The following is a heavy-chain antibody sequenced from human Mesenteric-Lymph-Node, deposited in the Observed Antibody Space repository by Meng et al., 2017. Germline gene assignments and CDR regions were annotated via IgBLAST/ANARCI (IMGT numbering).Heavy chain of an antibody. CDR1: AYIFTSYD. J-gene: IGHJ4*02. Sequence: ASAQVSCKASAYIFTSYDIICLRHGTGQGLKWGGWMNPNSGNTGYAQKFQGRVTKTRNTSISTAYMEQSSLRSEDTAVYYDAAYGSGSFGMAFDYWGQGTLVTVSS. CDR3: AAYGSGSFGMAFDY. D-gene: IGHD3-10*01. CDR2: MNPNSGNT. V-gene: IGHV1-8*01.